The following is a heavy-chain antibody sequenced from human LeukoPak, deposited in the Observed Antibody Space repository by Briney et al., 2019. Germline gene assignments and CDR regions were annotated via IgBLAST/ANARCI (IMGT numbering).Heavy chain of an antibody. CDR2: ISSSSSYI. CDR1: GFTVSTNY. V-gene: IGHV3-21*01. D-gene: IGHD6-13*01. Sequence: GGSLRLSCAASGFTVSTNYMSWVRRAPGKGLEWVSSISSSSSYIYYADSVKGRFTISRDNAKNSLYLQMNSPRAEDTAVYYCATDPIAAAVSSYWGQGTLVTVSS. J-gene: IGHJ4*02. CDR3: ATDPIAAAVSSY.